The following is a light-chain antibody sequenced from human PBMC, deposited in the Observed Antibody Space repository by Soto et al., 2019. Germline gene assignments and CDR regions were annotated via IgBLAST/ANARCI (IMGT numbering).Light chain of an antibody. CDR1: QSASSY. CDR2: DAS. V-gene: IGKV3-11*01. J-gene: IGKJ2*01. Sequence: EIVLTHSPATLSLSPGERATLSCRASQSASSYLAWYQQKPGQAPRLLIYDASNRATGIPARFSGSGSGTDFTLTISSLEPEDFAVYYCQQRSNWPPYTFGQGTKLEIK. CDR3: QQRSNWPPYT.